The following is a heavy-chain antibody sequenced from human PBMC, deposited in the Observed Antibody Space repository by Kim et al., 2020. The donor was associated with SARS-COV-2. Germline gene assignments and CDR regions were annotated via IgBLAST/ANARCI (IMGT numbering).Heavy chain of an antibody. D-gene: IGHD3-22*01. V-gene: IGHV3-30*04. CDR1: GFTFSSYA. Sequence: GGSLRLSCAASGFTFSSYAMHWVRQAPGKALEWVAVISYDGSNKYYADSVKGRFTISRDNSKNTLYLQMNSLRAEDTAVYYCARDLATMIVVANTPLGYWGQGTLVTVSS. CDR2: ISYDGSNK. J-gene: IGHJ4*02. CDR3: ARDLATMIVVANTPLGY.